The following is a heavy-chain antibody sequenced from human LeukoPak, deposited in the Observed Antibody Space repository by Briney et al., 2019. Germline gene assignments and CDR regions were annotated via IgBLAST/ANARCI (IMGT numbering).Heavy chain of an antibody. D-gene: IGHD3-22*01. CDR3: ARGFPPRRNYDSSGYYSYYFDH. CDR1: GYTFTSYG. V-gene: IGHV1-18*01. CDR2: ISAYNGHT. Sequence: ASVKVSCKASGYTFTSYGLTWVRQAPGQGLEWMGWISAYNGHTKYPQKLQGRVTMTTDTSTSTAYMELRSLRSDDTAVYYCARGFPPRRNYDSSGYYSYYFDHWGQGTLVTVSS. J-gene: IGHJ4*02.